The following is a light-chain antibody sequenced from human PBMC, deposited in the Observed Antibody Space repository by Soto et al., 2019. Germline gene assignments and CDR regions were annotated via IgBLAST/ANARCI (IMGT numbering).Light chain of an antibody. J-gene: IGKJ5*01. CDR2: SAS. V-gene: IGKV1-9*01. CDR1: QDIRDF. CDR3: QQLNSYTIT. Sequence: DIQRTQSPSSLSASVGDRVTITCRASQDIRDFLAWYQQRPGKVPKLLIYSASTLQSGVPSRFSGSGSGTEFTLTISSLQPEDFATYYCQQLNSYTITFGQGTRLEIK.